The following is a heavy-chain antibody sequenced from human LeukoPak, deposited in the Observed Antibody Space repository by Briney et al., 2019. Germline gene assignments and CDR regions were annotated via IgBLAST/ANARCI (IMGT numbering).Heavy chain of an antibody. CDR3: ARGAVDYFDSSGHFRSHQDFDY. CDR2: IYPGDLDT. J-gene: IGHJ4*02. V-gene: IGHV5-51*01. Sequence: GEALKISCKGSGYSFTSYWIGWVRQMPGKGLEWVGIIYPGDLDTRYSPSFQGQVTISADKSISTAYLQWSSLKASDTAMYYCARGAVDYFDSSGHFRSHQDFDYWGQGSLVTVSS. CDR1: GYSFTSYW. D-gene: IGHD3-22*01.